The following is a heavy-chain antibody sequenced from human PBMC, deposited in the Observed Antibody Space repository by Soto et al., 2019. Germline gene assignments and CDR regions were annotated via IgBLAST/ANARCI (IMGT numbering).Heavy chain of an antibody. Sequence: GGSLRLSCVASGLTFSNFWMNWVRQTPGKGLEWVANINPDGSAQTYVDSVKGRFTVSRDNARNSLYLQMNSLRAEDTAVYYCARDGYCSSTSCYTNYYYYGMDVWGQGTTVTVSS. CDR3: ARDGYCSSTSCYTNYYYYGMDV. D-gene: IGHD2-2*02. J-gene: IGHJ6*02. CDR1: GLTFSNFW. V-gene: IGHV3-7*01. CDR2: INPDGSAQ.